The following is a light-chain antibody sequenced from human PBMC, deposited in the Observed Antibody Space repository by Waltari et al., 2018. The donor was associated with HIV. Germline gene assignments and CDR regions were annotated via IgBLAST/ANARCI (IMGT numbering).Light chain of an antibody. CDR3: GTWDSSLSAVA. CDR2: YTN. Sequence: QSVLTQPPSVSAAPGQKVTISCSGSSSNAGTNYVSCFHQLPGTAPKLLVYYTNERPSGIPDRFSGSKSGTSATLVITGLQTGDEADYYCGTWDSSLSAVAFGGGTRLTVL. V-gene: IGLV1-51*01. CDR1: SSNAGTNY. J-gene: IGLJ2*01.